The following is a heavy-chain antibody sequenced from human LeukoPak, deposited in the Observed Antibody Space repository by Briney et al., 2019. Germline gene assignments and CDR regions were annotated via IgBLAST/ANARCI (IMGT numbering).Heavy chain of an antibody. V-gene: IGHV3-53*01. CDR3: ARMAGDTYFDY. J-gene: IGHJ4*02. D-gene: IGHD6-19*01. CDR1: GFTVSSNY. CDR2: IYSGGST. Sequence: PGGSLRLSCAASGFTVSSNYMSWVRQAPGKGLEWVSVIYSGGSTYYADSVKGRFTISRDNSKNTLYLQMNSLRAEGTAVYYCARMAGDTYFDYWGQGTLVTVSS.